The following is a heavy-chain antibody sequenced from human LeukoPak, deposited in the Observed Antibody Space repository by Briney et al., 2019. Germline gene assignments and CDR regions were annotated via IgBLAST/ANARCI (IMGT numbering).Heavy chain of an antibody. J-gene: IGHJ3*02. Sequence: PSETLSLTCSVSGYSINNGYHWGWIRQPPGKGLEWIAIMHHTGSTHYNPSLKSRVTISVDTSKNQFSLKLSSVTAADTAVYYCAKSNGYGLVDIWGQGTMVTVSS. D-gene: IGHD3-10*01. V-gene: IGHV4-38-2*01. CDR2: MHHTGST. CDR1: GYSINNGYH. CDR3: AKSNGYGLVDI.